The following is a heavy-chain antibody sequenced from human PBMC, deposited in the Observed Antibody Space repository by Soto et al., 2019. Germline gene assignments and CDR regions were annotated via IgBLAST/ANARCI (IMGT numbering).Heavy chain of an antibody. V-gene: IGHV1-3*01. Sequence: QVQLVQSGAEVKKPGASVRVSCRASGYTFPYFGIHWVSQAPGQSLEWMGSINPANGDTPYSQKFQGRVTITSDTSATTVYMEMVRLTSADTAVYYCARRVGDGQFDFWGQGTLITVSS. D-gene: IGHD1-26*01. CDR1: GYTFPYFG. CDR3: ARRVGDGQFDF. J-gene: IGHJ4*02. CDR2: INPANGDT.